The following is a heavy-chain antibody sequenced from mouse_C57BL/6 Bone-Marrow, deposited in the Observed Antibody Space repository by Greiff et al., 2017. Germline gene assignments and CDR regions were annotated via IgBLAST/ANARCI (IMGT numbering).Heavy chain of an antibody. Sequence: EVKLQESVAELVRPGASVKLSCTASGFTFNNTYMHWVKQRPEQGLEWIGRIDPADGNTKYAPKFQGKATITADTSSNTAYLQLSSLTSKDAAIDFYACSSDDYFDYGGQGTTLTVSS. V-gene: IGHV14-3*01. CDR2: IDPADGNT. J-gene: IGHJ2*01. D-gene: IGHD1-1*01. CDR3: ACSSDDYFDY. CDR1: GFTFNNTY.